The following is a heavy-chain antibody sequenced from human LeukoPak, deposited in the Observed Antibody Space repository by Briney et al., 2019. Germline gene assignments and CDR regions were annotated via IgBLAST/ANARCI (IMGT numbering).Heavy chain of an antibody. J-gene: IGHJ4*02. CDR3: ARGSLSSGSHYSDY. CDR1: GLPIGDFA. V-gene: IGHV3-21*01. D-gene: IGHD3-10*01. CDR2: ISSCSHYI. Sequence: GGSLRLSCVASGLPIGDFAMHWVRQAPGKGLEWVSSISSCSHYIYYADSVKGRFTISRDNAKNSVSLQMNSLRAEDTAVYYCARGSLSSGSHYSDYWGQGTLVTVYS.